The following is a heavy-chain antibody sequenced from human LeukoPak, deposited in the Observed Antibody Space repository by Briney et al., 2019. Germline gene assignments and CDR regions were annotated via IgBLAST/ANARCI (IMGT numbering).Heavy chain of an antibody. CDR3: AKVKGIYDFWSGYSLNFDY. Sequence: GGSLRVSCAASGFTFSSYGMHWVRQAPGNGLEWVAVISYDGSNKYYADSVKGRFTISRDNSKNTLYLQMNSLRAEDTAVYYCAKVKGIYDFWSGYSLNFDYWGQGTLVTVSS. D-gene: IGHD3-3*01. CDR2: ISYDGSNK. J-gene: IGHJ4*02. CDR1: GFTFSSYG. V-gene: IGHV3-30*18.